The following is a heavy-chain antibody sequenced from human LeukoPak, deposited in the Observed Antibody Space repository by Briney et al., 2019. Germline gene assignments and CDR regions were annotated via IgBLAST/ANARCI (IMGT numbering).Heavy chain of an antibody. D-gene: IGHD3-3*01. V-gene: IGHV1-8*03. CDR1: GYTFTGYY. J-gene: IGHJ6*03. CDR2: MNPNSGNT. CDR3: ARGTKLRFLEWLLNHYYMDV. Sequence: ASVKVSCKASGYTFTGYYMHWVRQATGQGLEWMGWMNPNSGNTGYAQKFQGRVTITRNTSISTAYMELSSLRSEDTAVYYCARGTKLRFLEWLLNHYYMDVWGKGTTVTVSS.